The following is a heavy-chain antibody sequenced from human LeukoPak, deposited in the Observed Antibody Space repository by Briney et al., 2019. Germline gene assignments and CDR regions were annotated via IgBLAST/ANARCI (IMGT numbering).Heavy chain of an antibody. J-gene: IGHJ4*02. Sequence: PSETLSLTCAVYGGSFSGYYWSWIRQPPGKGLEWIGEINHSGSTNYNPSLKSRVTISVDTSKNQFSLKLSSVTAADTAVYYCARAHYYDSSGYDFPFDYWGQGTLVTVSS. CDR3: ARAHYYDSSGYDFPFDY. CDR1: GGSFSGYY. D-gene: IGHD3-22*01. V-gene: IGHV4-34*01. CDR2: INHSGST.